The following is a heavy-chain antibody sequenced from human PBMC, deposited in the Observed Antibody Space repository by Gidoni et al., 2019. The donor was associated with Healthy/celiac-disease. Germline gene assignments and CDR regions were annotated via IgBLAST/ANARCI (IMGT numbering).Heavy chain of an antibody. J-gene: IGHJ6*02. CDR1: GGSFSGYY. D-gene: IGHD6-25*01. CDR3: ARHNKYLQRLYYYYYYGMDV. CDR2: INHSGST. Sequence: QVQLQQWGAGLLKPSETLSLTCAVYGGSFSGYYWSWIRQPPGKGLEWIGEINHSGSTNYNPSLKSRVTISVDTSKNQFSLKLSSVTAADTAVYYCARHNKYLQRLYYYYYYGMDVWGQGTTVTVSS. V-gene: IGHV4-34*01.